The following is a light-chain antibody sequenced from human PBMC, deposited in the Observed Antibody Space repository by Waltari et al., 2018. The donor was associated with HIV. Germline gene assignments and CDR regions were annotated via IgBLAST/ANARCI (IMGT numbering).Light chain of an antibody. Sequence: DIQMTQSPSSLSASAGDRVTITCQASEDIAKNLNWFQQKPGNAPELLIYASSNLETGVPLRFSGGGSGTDYTFVIDSLQPEDIATYFCLQYDNLPYSFGQGTTLEIK. V-gene: IGKV1-33*01. CDR1: EDIAKN. J-gene: IGKJ2*03. CDR2: ASS. CDR3: LQYDNLPYS.